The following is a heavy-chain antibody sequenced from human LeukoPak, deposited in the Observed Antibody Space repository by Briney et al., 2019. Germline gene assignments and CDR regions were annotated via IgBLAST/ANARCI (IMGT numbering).Heavy chain of an antibody. D-gene: IGHD2-15*01. J-gene: IGHJ4*02. V-gene: IGHV3-21*04. CDR1: GFTFSNYS. CDR3: ARVRSPPYCSGGSCYSGDY. CDR2: ISPSSHYI. Sequence: GGSLRLSCAGSGFTFSNYSINWVRQAPGKGLEWVSSISPSSHYIYYADSVRGRFTISRDNARNSLYLQMNSLRAEDTAVYYCARVRSPPYCSGGSCYSGDYWGQGTLVTVSS.